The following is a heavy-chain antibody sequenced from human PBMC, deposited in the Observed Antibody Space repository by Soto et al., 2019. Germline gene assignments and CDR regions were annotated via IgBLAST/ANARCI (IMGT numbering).Heavy chain of an antibody. D-gene: IGHD5-12*01. Sequence: PGVSLRLSCAASGFTFSSYAMSWVRQAPGKRLEWVSAISGSGGSTYYADSVKGRFTISRDNSKNTLYLQMRSLRAEDTAVYYCAKDSPIVATIRGVFDIWGKGKMVTVSS. V-gene: IGHV3-23*01. CDR1: GFTFSSYA. J-gene: IGHJ3*02. CDR2: ISGSGGST. CDR3: AKDSPIVATIRGVFDI.